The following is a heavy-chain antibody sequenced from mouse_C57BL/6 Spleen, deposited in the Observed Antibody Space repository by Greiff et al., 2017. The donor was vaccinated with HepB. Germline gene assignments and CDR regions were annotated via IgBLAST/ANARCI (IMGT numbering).Heavy chain of an antibody. CDR3: ARSYYGSSVYWYFDV. Sequence: EVQLQQSGPELVKPGASVKMSCKASGYTFTDYNMHWVKQSHGKSLEWIGYINPNNGGTSYNQKFKGKATLTVNKSSSTAYMELRSLTSEDSAVYYCARSYYGSSVYWYFDVWGTGTTVTVSS. D-gene: IGHD1-1*01. J-gene: IGHJ1*03. V-gene: IGHV1-22*01. CDR2: INPNNGGT. CDR1: GYTFTDYN.